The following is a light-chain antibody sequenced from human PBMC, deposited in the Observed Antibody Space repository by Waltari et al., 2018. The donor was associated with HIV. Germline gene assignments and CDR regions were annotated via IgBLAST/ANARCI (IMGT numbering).Light chain of an antibody. CDR1: AFANHH. CDR2: KDS. V-gene: IGLV3-25*03. J-gene: IGLJ3*02. CDR3: QSVDSSRIWV. Sequence: SYELPQPPSASVSPGQTARITCPGIAFANHHTYWFQQKPGQAPVLFIYKDSERPSGIPARFSGSRSGTTVMLTISGVQAEDEADYYCQSVDSSRIWVFGGGTKLTVL.